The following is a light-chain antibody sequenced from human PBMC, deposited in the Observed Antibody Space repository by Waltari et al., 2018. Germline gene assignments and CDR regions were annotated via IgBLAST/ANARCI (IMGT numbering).Light chain of an antibody. CDR3: AAWDDSLNGFV. Sequence: QPVLTQPPSASGTPGQRVSTSCSGGTSTRGTNTVNWYQQLPGAAPQFFLHKNNQRPSGVPDRFSGSKSGTSASLAISGLRSEDEADYYCAAWDDSLNGFVFGTGTKVTVL. J-gene: IGLJ1*01. CDR2: KNN. V-gene: IGLV1-44*01. CDR1: TSTRGTNT.